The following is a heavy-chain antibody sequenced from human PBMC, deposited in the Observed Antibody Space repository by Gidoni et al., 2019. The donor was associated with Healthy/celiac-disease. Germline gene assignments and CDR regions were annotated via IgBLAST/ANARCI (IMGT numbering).Heavy chain of an antibody. CDR3: ARDRSASYYDFWSGYYGRPHHPADAFDI. CDR2: IKQDGSEK. J-gene: IGHJ3*02. V-gene: IGHV3-7*01. Sequence: ANIKQDGSEKYYVDSVKGRFTISRDNAKNSLYLQMNSRRAEDTAVYYCARDRSASYYDFWSGYYGRPHHPADAFDIWGQGTMVTVSS. D-gene: IGHD3-3*01.